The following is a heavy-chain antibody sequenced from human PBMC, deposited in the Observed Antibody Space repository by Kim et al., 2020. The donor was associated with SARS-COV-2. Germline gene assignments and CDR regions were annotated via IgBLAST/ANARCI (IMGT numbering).Heavy chain of an antibody. Sequence: SRKRRVTMAVDTSKNQFSLKLSSVTAADTAVYYCARITQQLDHYYYGMDVWGQGTTVTVSS. D-gene: IGHD6-13*01. J-gene: IGHJ6*02. V-gene: IGHV4-4*07. CDR3: ARITQQLDHYYYGMDV.